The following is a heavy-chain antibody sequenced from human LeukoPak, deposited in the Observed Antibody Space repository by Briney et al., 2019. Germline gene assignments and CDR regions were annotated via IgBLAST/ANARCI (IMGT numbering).Heavy chain of an antibody. J-gene: IGHJ4*02. Sequence: PGGSLRLSCTGSGFIFSHYGMHWVRQAPGKGLEWVAFIRYDGSNKYYADSVKGRFTISKDDSKNTLSLQMNSLRGDDTARYYCAKDGITYYQDLAYWGQGILVTVSS. CDR2: IRYDGSNK. CDR3: AKDGITYYQDLAY. D-gene: IGHD2-21*01. V-gene: IGHV3-30*02. CDR1: GFIFSHYG.